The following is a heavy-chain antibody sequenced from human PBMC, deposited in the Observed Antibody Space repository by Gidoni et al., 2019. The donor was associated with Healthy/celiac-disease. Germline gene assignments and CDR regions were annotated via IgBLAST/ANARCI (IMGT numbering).Heavy chain of an antibody. CDR3: ARVGGYSSSDKNFDY. D-gene: IGHD6-13*01. CDR2: IYHSGST. J-gene: IGHJ4*02. CDR1: GGSISSSNW. V-gene: IGHV4-4*02. Sequence: QVPLQESGPGLVKPSGTLSLTCAVSGGSISSSNWWSWVRQPPGKGLEWIGEIYHSGSTNYNPSLKSRVTISVDKSKNQFSLKLSSVTAADTAVYSCARVGGYSSSDKNFDYWGQGTLVTVSS.